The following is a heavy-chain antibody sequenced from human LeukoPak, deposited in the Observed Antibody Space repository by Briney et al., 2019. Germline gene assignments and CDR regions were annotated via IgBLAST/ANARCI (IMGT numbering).Heavy chain of an antibody. CDR3: VRLTDYGGYYFYYYMDV. CDR1: GGSITNSY. CDR2: IDSDGAS. D-gene: IGHD4-17*01. J-gene: IGHJ6*03. V-gene: IGHV4-39*02. Sequence: PSETLSLTCTVSGGSITNSYWGWIRQPPGKGLEWIGKIDSDGASHYSPVLKSRVAISLDTSKSHFSLRLTSVIAADTGIYFCVRLTDYGGYYFYYYMDVWGKGTTVTVSS.